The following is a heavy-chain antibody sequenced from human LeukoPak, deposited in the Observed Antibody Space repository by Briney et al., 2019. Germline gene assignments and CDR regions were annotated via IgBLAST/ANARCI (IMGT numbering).Heavy chain of an antibody. J-gene: IGHJ4*02. V-gene: IGHV3-53*01. CDR3: AGGSGWPGLGY. Sequence: PGGSLRLSCAASGFTVSGNYMSWVRQAPGKGLEWVSVIYTAGSTSYADSVKGRITTSRDNSKNTLYLQMNSLRAEDTAVYFCAGGSGWPGLGYWGQGTLLTVSS. CDR1: GFTVSGNY. CDR2: IYTAGST. D-gene: IGHD6-25*01.